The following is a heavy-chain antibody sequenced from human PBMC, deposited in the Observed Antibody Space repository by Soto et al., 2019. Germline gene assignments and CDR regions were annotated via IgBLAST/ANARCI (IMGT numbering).Heavy chain of an antibody. V-gene: IGHV4-31*03. J-gene: IGHJ6*02. CDR3: ARDTRYYGSGSYYGMGITYYYYYRMDV. Sequence: SETLSLTCTVSGGSISSGGYYWSWIRQHPGKGLEWIGYIYYSGSTYYNPSLKSRVTISVDTSKNQFSLKLSSVTAADTAVYYCARDTRYYGSGSYYGMGITYYYYYRMDVWGQGTTVTVSS. CDR2: IYYSGST. D-gene: IGHD3-10*01. CDR1: GGSISSGGYY.